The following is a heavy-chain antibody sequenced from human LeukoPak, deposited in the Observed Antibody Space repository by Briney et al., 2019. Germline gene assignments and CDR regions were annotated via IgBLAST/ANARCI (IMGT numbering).Heavy chain of an antibody. V-gene: IGHV1-18*01. CDR2: VNAYTGYTGQT. J-gene: IGHJ4*02. D-gene: IGHD6-13*01. CDR3: ATGYSSSWYDY. Sequence: ASVKVSCKASGYTFTNYGITWVRQAPGQGLEWMGWVNAYTGYTGQTNYVQKLRGRVTMTEDTSTDTAYMELSSLRSEDTAVYYCATGYSSSWYDYWGQGTLVTVSS. CDR1: GYTFTNYG.